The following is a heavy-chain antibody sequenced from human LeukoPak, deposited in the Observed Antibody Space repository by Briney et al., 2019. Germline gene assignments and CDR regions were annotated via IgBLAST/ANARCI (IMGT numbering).Heavy chain of an antibody. V-gene: IGHV1-3*01. CDR1: GYTFASYA. J-gene: IGHJ4*02. D-gene: IGHD1-26*01. CDR2: ISAGNDNT. CDR3: ARDSGSGNNDY. Sequence: VASVTVSCTASGYTFASYAMHWVRQAPGQGLEWMGWISAGNDNTKYSQNFQGRVTFISNTSATTAFMELSSLRSEDAAVYYCARDSGSGNNDYWGQGTLVTVSS.